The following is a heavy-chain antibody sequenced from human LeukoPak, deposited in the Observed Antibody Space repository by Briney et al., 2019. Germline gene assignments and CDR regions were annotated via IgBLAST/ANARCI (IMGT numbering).Heavy chain of an antibody. D-gene: IGHD6-19*01. CDR3: ARGHSSGWYSIDY. Sequence: PGTSLRLSCAASGFTFDDCAMHWVRQPPGKGLEWVSGINWNSGRIAYADSVKGRFTISRDNAKNSLYLQMNSLKAEDMALYYCARGHSSGWYSIDYWGQGTLVIVSS. CDR2: INWNSGRI. CDR1: GFTFDDCA. V-gene: IGHV3-9*03. J-gene: IGHJ4*02.